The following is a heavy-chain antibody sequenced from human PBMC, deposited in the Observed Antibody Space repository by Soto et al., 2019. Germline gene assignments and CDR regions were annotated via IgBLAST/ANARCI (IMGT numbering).Heavy chain of an antibody. V-gene: IGHV4-59*12. Sequence: QVQLQESGPGLVKPSETLSLTCTVSGGSISSYYWSWIRQPPGKGLEWIGYIYHNGGTYYNPSLKSRVTISVERSKNQFSLKLTSVTAADTAVFYCARLDAYNSFDYWGQGILVTVSS. CDR3: ARLDAYNSFDY. J-gene: IGHJ4*02. D-gene: IGHD2-2*01. CDR2: IYHNGGT. CDR1: GGSISSYY.